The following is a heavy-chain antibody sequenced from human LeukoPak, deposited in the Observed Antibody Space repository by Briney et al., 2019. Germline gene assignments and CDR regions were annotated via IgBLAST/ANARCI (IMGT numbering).Heavy chain of an antibody. CDR2: IRYDGSNK. V-gene: IGHV3-30*02. CDR1: GFTFSSYG. J-gene: IGHJ4*02. CDR3: ANGYYFDILSGYSSLDS. D-gene: IGHD3-9*01. Sequence: GGSLRLSCAASGFTFSSYGMHWVRQAPGKGLEWVAFIRYDGSNKYYADSVKGRFTISRDNSKNTLYVQMNSLRDEDTAVYYCANGYYFDILSGYSSLDSWGQGTLVTVSS.